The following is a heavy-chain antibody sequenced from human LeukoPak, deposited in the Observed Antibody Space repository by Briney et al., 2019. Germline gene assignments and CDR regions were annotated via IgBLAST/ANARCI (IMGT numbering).Heavy chain of an antibody. CDR3: ARGTSSWRFDP. CDR2: MNPNSGNT. J-gene: IGHJ5*02. Sequence: ASVKVSCKASGYTFTSYDINWVRQATGQGLKWMGWMNPNSGNTGYAQEFQGRVTMTRNTSISTAYMELSSLRSEDTAVYYCARGTSSWRFDPWGQGTLVTVSS. V-gene: IGHV1-8*01. D-gene: IGHD6-13*01. CDR1: GYTFTSYD.